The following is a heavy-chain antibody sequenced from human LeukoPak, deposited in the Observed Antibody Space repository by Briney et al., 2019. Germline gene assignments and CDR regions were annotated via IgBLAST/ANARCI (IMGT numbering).Heavy chain of an antibody. Sequence: GGSLRLSCAASRFTFSSDNMNWVRQAPGKGLEWVSYISDSSSYTYYADSVKGRFTISRDNAKNSLYLQMNRLRAEDTAVYYCARERGDGDSYGYDYFDYWGRGTLVTVSS. CDR3: ARERGDGDSYGYDYFDY. CDR1: RFTFSSDN. J-gene: IGHJ4*02. D-gene: IGHD5-18*01. V-gene: IGHV3-21*06. CDR2: ISDSSSYT.